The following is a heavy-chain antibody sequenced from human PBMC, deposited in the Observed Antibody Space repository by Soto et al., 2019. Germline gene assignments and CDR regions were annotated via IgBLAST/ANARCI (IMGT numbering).Heavy chain of an antibody. Sequence: EVQLVESGGGLVQPGRSLRLSCAASGFTFDDYAMHWVRQAPGKGLEWVSGISWNSGGIGYADSVKGRFTISRDNAKNYLYLQMNSLRAEDTALYYCAKGHYDTSGYYRAFDIWGQGTMVTVSS. CDR3: AKGHYDTSGYYRAFDI. CDR2: ISWNSGGI. V-gene: IGHV3-9*01. J-gene: IGHJ3*02. D-gene: IGHD3-22*01. CDR1: GFTFDDYA.